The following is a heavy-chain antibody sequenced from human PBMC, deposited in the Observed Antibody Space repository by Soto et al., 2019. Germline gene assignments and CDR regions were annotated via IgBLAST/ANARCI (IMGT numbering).Heavy chain of an antibody. CDR1: GYTFTSYA. Sequence: QVQLVQSGAEEKKPGASVKVSCKASGYTFTSYAMHWVRQAPGQRLEWMGWINAGNGNTKYSQKFKGRVTITRDTSASTADMERSSLRSEDTAVYYCARDSRAYDFWSEFYYGMDVWCQGATVTVSS. CDR2: INAGNGNT. CDR3: ARDSRAYDFWSEFYYGMDV. J-gene: IGHJ6*02. V-gene: IGHV1-3*05. D-gene: IGHD3-3*01.